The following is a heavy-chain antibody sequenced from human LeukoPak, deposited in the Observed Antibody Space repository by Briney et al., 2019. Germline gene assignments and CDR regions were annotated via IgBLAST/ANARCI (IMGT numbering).Heavy chain of an antibody. CDR2: INPNSGGT. D-gene: IGHD2-2*01. CDR3: ASKCSSTSCYAAGDY. Sequence: ASVKVSCKASGYTFTGYYMHWVRQAPGQGLEWMGRINPNSGGTNYAQKFQGRVTMTRDTSISTAYMELSRLRSDDTAVYYCASKCSSTSCYAAGDYWGQGTLVTVSS. V-gene: IGHV1-2*06. CDR1: GYTFTGYY. J-gene: IGHJ4*02.